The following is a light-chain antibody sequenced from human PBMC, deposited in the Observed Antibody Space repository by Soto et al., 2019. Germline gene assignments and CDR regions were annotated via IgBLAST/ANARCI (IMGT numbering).Light chain of an antibody. V-gene: IGKV1-5*01. CDR3: QHYNTYSGA. CDR1: QSINNW. J-gene: IGKJ4*01. CDR2: DAS. Sequence: DIQMTQSPSTLSASVGDRVSITCRASQSINNWLAWYQQKPGKAPKLLIFDASSLEGGVPSRFSGSGSASEFTLTISSLQPDDFATYYCQHYNTYSGAFGGGTKVELK.